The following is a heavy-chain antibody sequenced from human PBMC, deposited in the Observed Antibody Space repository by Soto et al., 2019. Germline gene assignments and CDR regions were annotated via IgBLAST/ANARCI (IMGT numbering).Heavy chain of an antibody. CDR2: IYYGGTT. J-gene: IGHJ4*02. V-gene: IGHV4-59*08. CDR1: GGSFSPNY. D-gene: IGHD3-10*01. Sequence: SETLSLTCAVSGGSFSPNYWSWIRQSPGKGLEWVGYIYYGGTTSYNPSLKNRVTISLETSKSQFSLRLTSVTAADTAVYYCARHWISMVRGVCHFDYWGQGTLVTVSS. CDR3: ARHWISMVRGVCHFDY.